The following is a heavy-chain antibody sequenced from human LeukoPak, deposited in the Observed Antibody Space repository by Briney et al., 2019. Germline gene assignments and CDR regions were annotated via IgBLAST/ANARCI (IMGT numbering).Heavy chain of an antibody. J-gene: IGHJ4*02. CDR2: IYYTGST. CDR1: GDSVSDHY. CDR3: ARETRFVFDF. V-gene: IGHV4-59*02. D-gene: IGHD3-10*01. Sequence: KPSETLSLTCTVSGDSVSDHYWNWIRQPPGKGLEWIGYIYYTGSTSYYLSLKSRVTISLDTSNNQFSLKLSSVTAADTAVYYCARETRFVFDFWGQGSLVTVSS.